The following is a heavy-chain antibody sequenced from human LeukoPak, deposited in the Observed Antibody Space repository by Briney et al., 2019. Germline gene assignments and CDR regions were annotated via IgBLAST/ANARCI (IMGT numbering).Heavy chain of an antibody. V-gene: IGHV3-23*01. Sequence: GGSLRLSCAASGFTFSSYAMSWVRQAPGKGLEWVSAISGSGGSTYYADSVKGRFTISRDNAKNSLYLQMNSLRAEDTAVYYCARGFADFVWGSYPSSYWGQGILVTVSS. CDR1: GFTFSSYA. J-gene: IGHJ4*02. CDR2: ISGSGGST. D-gene: IGHD3-16*02. CDR3: ARGFADFVWGSYPSSY.